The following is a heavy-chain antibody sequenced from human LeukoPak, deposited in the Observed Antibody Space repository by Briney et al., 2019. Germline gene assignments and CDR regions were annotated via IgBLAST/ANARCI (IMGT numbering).Heavy chain of an antibody. Sequence: KPSETLSLTCAVSGGSISSNKWWSWVRQPPGKGLEWIGEINHSGSTNYNPSLKSRVTISVDTSKNQFSLKLSSVTAADTAVYYCARVGNPRWVRPFDYWGQGTLVTVSS. CDR2: INHSGST. V-gene: IGHV4-4*02. J-gene: IGHJ4*02. CDR3: ARVGNPRWVRPFDY. D-gene: IGHD4-23*01. CDR1: GGSISSNKW.